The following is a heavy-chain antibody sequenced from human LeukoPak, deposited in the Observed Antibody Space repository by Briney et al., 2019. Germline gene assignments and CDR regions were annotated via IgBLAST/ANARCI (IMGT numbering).Heavy chain of an antibody. V-gene: IGHV3-23*01. Sequence: GGSLRLSCAASGFTFSSYAMSWVRQAPGKGLEWVSAISGSGGSTYYADSMKGRFTISRDNSKNTLYLQMNSLRAEDTAVYYCAKDRYEQQLSIDYWGQGTLVTVSS. CDR1: GFTFSSYA. CDR2: ISGSGGST. D-gene: IGHD6-13*01. J-gene: IGHJ4*02. CDR3: AKDRYEQQLSIDY.